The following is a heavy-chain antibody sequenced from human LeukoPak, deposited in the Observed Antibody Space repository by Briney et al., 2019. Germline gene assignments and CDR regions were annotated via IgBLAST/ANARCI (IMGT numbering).Heavy chain of an antibody. CDR2: IYYSGST. V-gene: IGHV4-39*07. J-gene: IGHJ4*02. CDR3: ARDSDYYGSGTAKNFDY. D-gene: IGHD3-10*01. Sequence: SETLSLTCTVSGGSISSSSYYWGWIRQPPGKGLEWIGSIYYSGSTYYNPSLKSRVTISVDTSKNQFSLKVSSVTAADTAVYNCARDSDYYGSGTAKNFDYWGQGTLVTVSS. CDR1: GGSISSSSYY.